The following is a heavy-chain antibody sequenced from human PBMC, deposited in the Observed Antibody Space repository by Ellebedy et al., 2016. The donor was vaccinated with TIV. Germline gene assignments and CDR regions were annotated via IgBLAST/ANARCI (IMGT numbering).Heavy chain of an antibody. CDR3: AKPLHSGSYHDAFDI. CDR2: ISGSGACT. J-gene: IGHJ3*02. D-gene: IGHD1-26*01. Sequence: GESLKISCAASGFTFSSYAMSWVRQAPGKGLEWVSAISGSGACTYYADSVKGRFTISRDNSKNTLYLQMNSLRAEDTAVYYCAKPLHSGSYHDAFDIWGQGTMVTVSS. V-gene: IGHV3-23*01. CDR1: GFTFSSYA.